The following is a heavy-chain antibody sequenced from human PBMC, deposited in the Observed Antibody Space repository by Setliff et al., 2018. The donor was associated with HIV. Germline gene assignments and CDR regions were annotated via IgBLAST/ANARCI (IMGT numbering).Heavy chain of an antibody. CDR1: GGSIRSSSFY. CDR2: IYYSGST. D-gene: IGHD5-18*01. V-gene: IGHV4-39*01. CDR3: ARHAIVDTAGRGFDY. J-gene: IGHJ4*02. Sequence: SETLSLTCTVSGGSIRSSSFYWGWFRQPPGKGLEWIGSIYYSGSTYYNSSLKSRVTISVDTSKNQFSLKLSSVTATDTAVYYCARHAIVDTAGRGFDYWGQGTLVTVSS.